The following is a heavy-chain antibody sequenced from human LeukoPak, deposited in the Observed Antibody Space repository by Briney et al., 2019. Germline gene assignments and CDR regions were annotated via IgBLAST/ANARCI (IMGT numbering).Heavy chain of an antibody. CDR1: GDTLTELS. V-gene: IGHV1-24*01. CDR3: ATVADSSGSNYGLTWFDP. Sequence: ASVKVSCKVSGDTLTELSMHWVRQISGKGLEWIGGFDPEDGEPIYAQKFQGRVTMTEDTSTDTAYMELSSLRSEDTAVYYCATVADSSGSNYGLTWFDPWGQGTLVAVSS. J-gene: IGHJ5*02. CDR2: FDPEDGEP. D-gene: IGHD3-22*01.